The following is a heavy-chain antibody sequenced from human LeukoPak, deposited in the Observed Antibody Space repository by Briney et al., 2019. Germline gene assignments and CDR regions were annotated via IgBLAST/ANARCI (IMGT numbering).Heavy chain of an antibody. CDR2: IYSGGST. CDR1: GFTVSSNY. V-gene: IGHV3-53*01. CDR3: ARDYYDSSGPNWFDP. Sequence: AGGSLRLSCAASGFTVSSNYMSWVRQAPGKGLEWVSVIYSGGSTYYADSVKGRFTISRDNSKNTLYLQMNSLRAEDTAVYYYARDYYDSSGPNWFDPWGQGTLVTVSS. D-gene: IGHD3-22*01. J-gene: IGHJ5*02.